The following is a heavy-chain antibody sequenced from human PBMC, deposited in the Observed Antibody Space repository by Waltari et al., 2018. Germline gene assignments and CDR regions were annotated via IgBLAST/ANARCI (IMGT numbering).Heavy chain of an antibody. CDR2: IRYDGSNK. J-gene: IGHJ3*02. V-gene: IGHV3-30*02. D-gene: IGHD6-19*01. Sequence: QVQLVESGGGVVQPGGSLRLSCAASGFTFSSYGMHWVRQAPGKGLEWVAFIRYDGSNKYYADSVKGRFTISRDNSKNTLYLQMNSLRAEDTAVYYCAKEGDGYSSTDAFDIWGQGTMVTVSS. CDR3: AKEGDGYSSTDAFDI. CDR1: GFTFSSYG.